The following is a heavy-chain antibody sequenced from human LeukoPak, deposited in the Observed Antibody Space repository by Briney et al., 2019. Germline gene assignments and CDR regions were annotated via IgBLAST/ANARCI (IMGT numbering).Heavy chain of an antibody. Sequence: PSETLSLTCTVSGGSISSYYWSWIRQPPGKGLDWIGYIYYMGSTNYKPSLNSGVTISVDTSKNQVSLKLSSVTDADTAGYYCARGEPYYYDSSGYYCDGGFLGYFDYWGQGTLVTVSS. CDR2: IYYMGST. CDR1: GGSISSYY. J-gene: IGHJ4*02. V-gene: IGHV4-59*01. D-gene: IGHD3-22*01. CDR3: ARGEPYYYDSSGYYCDGGFLGYFDY.